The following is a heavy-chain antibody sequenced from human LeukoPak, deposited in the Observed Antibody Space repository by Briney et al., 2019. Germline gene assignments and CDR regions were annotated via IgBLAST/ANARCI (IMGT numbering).Heavy chain of an antibody. Sequence: SETLSLTCAVYGGSFSGYYWSWIRQPPGKGLEWIGEIRHSGSTNYNPSLKSRVTMSVDTSKNQFSLKLSSVTAADTAVYYCARRGSWSYYYAMDVWGQGTTVAVSS. J-gene: IGHJ6*02. V-gene: IGHV4-34*01. CDR1: GGSFSGYY. D-gene: IGHD6-13*01. CDR2: IRHSGST. CDR3: ARRGSWSYYYAMDV.